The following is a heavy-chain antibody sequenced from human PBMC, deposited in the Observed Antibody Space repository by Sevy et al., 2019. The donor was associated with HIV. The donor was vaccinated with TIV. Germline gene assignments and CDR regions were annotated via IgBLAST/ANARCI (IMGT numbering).Heavy chain of an antibody. Sequence: GGSLRLSCAASGFTFSSYEMNWVRQAPGKGLEWVSYISSSGSTIYYADSVKGRFTISRDNAKNSLYLQMNGLRAEDTAVYYCARYGALYYYGMDVWGQGTTVTVSS. V-gene: IGHV3-48*03. CDR1: GFTFSSYE. CDR2: ISSSGSTI. D-gene: IGHD4-17*01. CDR3: ARYGALYYYGMDV. J-gene: IGHJ6*02.